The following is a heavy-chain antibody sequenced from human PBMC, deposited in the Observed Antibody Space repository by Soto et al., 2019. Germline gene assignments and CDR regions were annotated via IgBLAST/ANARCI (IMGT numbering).Heavy chain of an antibody. CDR1: GYTFTSYD. V-gene: IGHV1-8*01. CDR2: MNPNSGNT. J-gene: IGHJ6*02. D-gene: IGHD2-2*01. Sequence: ASVKVSCKASGYTFTSYDINWVRQATGQGLEWMGWMNPNSGNTGYAQKFQGRVTMTRNTSISTAYMELSSLRSEDTAVYYCARGGYCSSTSCERYYYYGMDVWGQGTKVTVSS. CDR3: ARGGYCSSTSCERYYYYGMDV.